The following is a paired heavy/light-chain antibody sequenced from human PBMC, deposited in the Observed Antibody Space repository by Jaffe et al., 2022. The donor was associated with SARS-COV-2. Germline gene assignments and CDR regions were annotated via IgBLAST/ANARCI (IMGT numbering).Heavy chain of an antibody. CDR3: AKDGPLLDTAMIEGGDY. J-gene: IGHJ4*02. CDR1: GFTFSSYA. V-gene: IGHV3-23*01. CDR2: ISGSGGST. Sequence: EVQLLESGGGLAQPGGSLRLSCAASGFTFSSYAMNWVRQAPGKGLEWVSAISGSGGSTYYADSVKGRFTISRDNSKNTLYLQMNGLRAEDTAVYYCAKDGPLLDTAMIEGGDYWGQGTLVTVSS. D-gene: IGHD5-18*01.
Light chain of an antibody. J-gene: IGKJ1*01. CDR3: MQGTHWT. CDR1: QSLVYSDGNTY. V-gene: IGKV2-30*01. CDR2: KVS. Sequence: DVVMTQSPLSLPVTLGQPASISCRSSQSLVYSDGNTYLNWFQQRPGQSPRRLIYKVSNRDSGVPDRFSGSGSGTDFTLKISRVEAEDVGVYYCMQGTHWTFGQGTKVEIK.